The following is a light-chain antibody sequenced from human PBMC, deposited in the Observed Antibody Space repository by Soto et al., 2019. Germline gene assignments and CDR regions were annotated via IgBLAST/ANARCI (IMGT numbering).Light chain of an antibody. CDR2: DVS. Sequence: DIQITQSPSTLSASVGDRVTITCRASQTISSWLAWYQQKPGKAPKLLIYDVSSSESGVPSRFSGSGSGTEFTLTISSLQPDDFATYYCQQYNTFWTFGQGTKVDIK. CDR1: QTISSW. V-gene: IGKV1-5*01. J-gene: IGKJ1*01. CDR3: QQYNTFWT.